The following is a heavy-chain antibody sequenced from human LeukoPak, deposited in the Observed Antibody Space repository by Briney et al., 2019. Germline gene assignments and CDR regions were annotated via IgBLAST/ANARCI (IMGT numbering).Heavy chain of an antibody. J-gene: IGHJ5*02. CDR2: INPNSGGT. V-gene: IGHV1-2*02. CDR1: GYTFTGYY. CDR3: ARSWSNSFDP. Sequence: ASVKVSCKSSGYTFTGYYMHWVRQAPGQGLEWMAWINPNSGGTNYAQKFQGRVTVTRDTSITTAYMELSRLRSDDTAVYYCARSWSNSFDPWGQGTLVTVSS.